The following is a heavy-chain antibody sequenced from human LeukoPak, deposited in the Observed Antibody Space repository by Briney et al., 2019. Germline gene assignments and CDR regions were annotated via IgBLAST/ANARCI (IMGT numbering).Heavy chain of an antibody. J-gene: IGHJ4*02. CDR2: INHSGST. CDR3: AREDGATPSLAL. V-gene: IGHV4-34*01. Sequence: SETLSLTCAVYGGSFSGYYWSWIRQPPGKGLEWIGEINHSGSTIYNPSLKSRVTISVDTSKNQFSLKLSSVTAADTAVYYCAREDGATPSLALWGQGTLVTVSS. CDR1: GGSFSGYY. D-gene: IGHD5-12*01.